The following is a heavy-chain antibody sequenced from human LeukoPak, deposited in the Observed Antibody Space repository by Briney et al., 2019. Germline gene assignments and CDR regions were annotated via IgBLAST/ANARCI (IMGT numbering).Heavy chain of an antibody. Sequence: PSETLSLTCAVYGGSFRGYYWRWIRQPPGKGLEWIGEINHSGSTNYNPSLKSRVTISVDTSKNQFSLKLSSVTAADTAVYYCARYSYGSGSFDYWGQGTLVTVSS. J-gene: IGHJ4*02. CDR2: INHSGST. D-gene: IGHD3-10*01. V-gene: IGHV4-34*01. CDR3: ARYSYGSGSFDY. CDR1: GGSFRGYY.